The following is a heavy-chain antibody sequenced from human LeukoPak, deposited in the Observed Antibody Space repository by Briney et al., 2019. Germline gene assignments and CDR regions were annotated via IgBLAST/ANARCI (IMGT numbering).Heavy chain of an antibody. V-gene: IGHV4-4*07. Sequence: PSGTLPLTCTVSGGSISSYYWSWIRQPAGKGLEWIGRIYTSGSTNYNPSLKSRVTMSVDTSKNQFSLKLSSVTAADTAVYYCARVGVVPAAIPIYYYYYGMDVWGQGTTVTVSS. J-gene: IGHJ6*02. CDR1: GGSISSYY. CDR2: IYTSGST. D-gene: IGHD2-2*01. CDR3: ARVGVVPAAIPIYYYYYGMDV.